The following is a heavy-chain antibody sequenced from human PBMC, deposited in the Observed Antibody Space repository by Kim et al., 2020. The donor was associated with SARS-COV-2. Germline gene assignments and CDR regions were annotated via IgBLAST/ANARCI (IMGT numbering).Heavy chain of an antibody. CDR3: ARQANYDSAY. V-gene: IGHV1-2*02. Sequence: ASVKVSCKTSGYTFTAYYVHWVRQAPGQGLEWVGWSNPKSGDTQYARKFEGRVTMTGDTSTTTVYMELARLTSDDTAVYYCARQANYDSAYWGQGTLVIVSS. CDR2: SNPKSGDT. D-gene: IGHD3-3*01. J-gene: IGHJ4*02. CDR1: GYTFTAYY.